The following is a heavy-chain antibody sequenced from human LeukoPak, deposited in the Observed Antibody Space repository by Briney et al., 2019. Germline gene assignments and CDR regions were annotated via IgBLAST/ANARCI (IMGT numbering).Heavy chain of an antibody. CDR3: ARRGGYYFDY. V-gene: IGHV3-30*03. CDR1: GFTFSSYG. J-gene: IGHJ4*02. D-gene: IGHD4-23*01. Sequence: GGSLRLSCAASGFTFSSYGMHWVRQAPGKGLEWVAVISYDGSNKYYADSVKGRFTISRDNSKNTLYLQMNSLRAEDTAVYYCARRGGYYFDYWGQGTLVTVSS. CDR2: ISYDGSNK.